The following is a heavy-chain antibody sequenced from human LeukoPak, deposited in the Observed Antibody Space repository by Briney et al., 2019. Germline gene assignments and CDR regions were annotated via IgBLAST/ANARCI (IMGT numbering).Heavy chain of an antibody. Sequence: GGSLRLSCAASGFTFSSYDMHWVRQATGKGLEWVSAIGTAGDTYYPGSVKGRFTISRENAKNSLSVQMNSLRAGDTAVYYCARGYCSGGSCYYYYYGMDVWGQGTTVTVSS. CDR3: ARGYCSGGSCYYYYYGMDV. CDR1: GFTFSSYD. J-gene: IGHJ6*02. D-gene: IGHD2-15*01. CDR2: IGTAGDT. V-gene: IGHV3-13*01.